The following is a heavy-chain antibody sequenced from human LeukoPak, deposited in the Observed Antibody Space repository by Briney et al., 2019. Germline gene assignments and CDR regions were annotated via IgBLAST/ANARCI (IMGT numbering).Heavy chain of an antibody. Sequence: SVKVSCKASGGTFSSYAISWVRQAPGQGLEWMGRIIPILGIANYAQKFQGRVTITADKSTSTAYMELSSLRSEDTAVYYCARGKWAITMVRGVHFDYWGQGTLVTVSS. CDR1: GGTFSSYA. V-gene: IGHV1-69*04. CDR3: ARGKWAITMVRGVHFDY. CDR2: IIPILGIA. J-gene: IGHJ4*02. D-gene: IGHD3-10*01.